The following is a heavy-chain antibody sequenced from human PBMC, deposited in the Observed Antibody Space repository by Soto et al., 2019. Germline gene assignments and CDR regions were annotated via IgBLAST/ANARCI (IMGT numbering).Heavy chain of an antibody. V-gene: IGHV1-18*04. J-gene: IGHJ5*02. D-gene: IGHD3-16*02. CDR3: ARVHYDYVWGSYRLNWFDP. Sequence: ASVKVSCKASGYTFTSYGISWVRQAPGQGLEWMGWISAYNGNTNYAQKLQGRVTMTTDTSTSTAYMELRSLRSDDTAVYYCARVHYDYVWGSYRLNWFDPWGQGTLVTVSS. CDR2: ISAYNGNT. CDR1: GYTFTSYG.